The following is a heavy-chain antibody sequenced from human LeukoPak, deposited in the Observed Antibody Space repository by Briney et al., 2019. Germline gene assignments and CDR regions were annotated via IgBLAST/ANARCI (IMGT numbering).Heavy chain of an antibody. D-gene: IGHD3-16*02. CDR2: IYYSGST. CDR1: GGSVSSGSYY. V-gene: IGHV4-61*01. J-gene: IGHJ4*02. CDR3: ARVSAFGGVIVTDY. Sequence: PSETLSLTCTVSGGSVSSGSYYWSWIRQPPGKGLEWIGYIYYSGSTNYNPSLKSRVTISVDTSKNQFSLKLSSVTAADTAVYYCARVSAFGGVIVTDYWGQGTLVTVSS.